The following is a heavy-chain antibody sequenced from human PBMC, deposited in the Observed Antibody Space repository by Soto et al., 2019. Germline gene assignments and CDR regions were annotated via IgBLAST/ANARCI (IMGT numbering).Heavy chain of an antibody. Sequence: EVQLLESGGGLVQPGGSLGLSCAASGFTFRSYAMSWVRQAPGKGLEWVSAISGSGGSTYYADSVKGRFTISRDNSKNTLYLQMNSLRAEDTAVYYCAKGIVYYYDSSGYFAYWGQGTLVTVSS. J-gene: IGHJ4*02. V-gene: IGHV3-23*01. CDR3: AKGIVYYYDSSGYFAY. CDR2: ISGSGGST. CDR1: GFTFRSYA. D-gene: IGHD3-22*01.